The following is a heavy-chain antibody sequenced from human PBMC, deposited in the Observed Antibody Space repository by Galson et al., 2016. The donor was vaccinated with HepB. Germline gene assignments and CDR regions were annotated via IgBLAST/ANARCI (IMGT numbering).Heavy chain of an antibody. Sequence: SLRLSCAVSGFSFSDYAMSWVRQGPGKRLEWVSTISRDGDNKHYLDSVKGRFTVSRDNSKNTLALQMNSLRAEDPAVYYCTNDVGLVMFGLWGRGTLVTVSS. CDR2: ISRDGDNK. J-gene: IGHJ4*02. CDR1: GFSFSDYA. CDR3: TNDVGLVMFGL. V-gene: IGHV3-23*01. D-gene: IGHD2/OR15-2a*01.